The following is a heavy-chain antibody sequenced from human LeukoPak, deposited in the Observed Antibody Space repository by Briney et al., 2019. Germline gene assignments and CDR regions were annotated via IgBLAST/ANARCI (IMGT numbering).Heavy chain of an antibody. CDR2: ISWSSGSI. Sequence: GGSLRLSCAASGFTFDDYAMHWVRQAPGKGLEWVSGISWSSGSIAYADSVKGRFSISRDKAKNSLYLQMNSLRAEDTALYYCAKDKQGGDYYDSSGPFDYWGQGTLVTVSS. D-gene: IGHD3-22*01. CDR1: GFTFDDYA. CDR3: AKDKQGGDYYDSSGPFDY. V-gene: IGHV3-9*01. J-gene: IGHJ4*02.